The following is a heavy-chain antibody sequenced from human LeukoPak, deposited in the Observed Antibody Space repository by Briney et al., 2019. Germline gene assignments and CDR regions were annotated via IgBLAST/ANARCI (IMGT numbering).Heavy chain of an antibody. CDR1: GGSISSSNW. D-gene: IGHD7-27*01. CDR2: IYRSGST. CDR3: ASNTGTVFDY. V-gene: IGHV4-4*02. J-gene: IGHJ4*02. Sequence: SETLSLTCAVSGGSISSSNWWSWVRQPPGKGLEWIGEIYRSGSTNYNPSLKSRVTISVDKSKNQFSLNLTSVTAADTAVYYCASNTGTVFDYWGQGALVTVSS.